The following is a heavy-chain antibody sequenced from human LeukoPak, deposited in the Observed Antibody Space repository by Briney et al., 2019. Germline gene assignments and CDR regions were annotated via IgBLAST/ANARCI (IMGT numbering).Heavy chain of an antibody. CDR1: GFTFSSYG. D-gene: IGHD3-9*01. Sequence: GGTLRLSCAASGFTFSSYGMSWVRQAPGKGLEWVSAISGSGGSTYYADSVKGRFTISRDNSKNTLYLQMNSLRAEDTAVYYCAKTDYYDILTGYYTADYWGQGTLVTVSS. CDR2: ISGSGGST. V-gene: IGHV3-23*01. J-gene: IGHJ4*02. CDR3: AKTDYYDILTGYYTADY.